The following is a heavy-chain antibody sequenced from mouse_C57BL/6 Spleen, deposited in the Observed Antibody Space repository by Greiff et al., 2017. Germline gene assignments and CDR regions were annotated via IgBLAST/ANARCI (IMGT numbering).Heavy chain of an antibody. V-gene: IGHV3-6*01. D-gene: IGHD4-1*01. CDR1: GYSITSGYY. CDR3: ARRGWEEYFDV. CDR2: ISYDGSN. J-gene: IGHJ1*03. Sequence: EVKLQESGPGLVKPSQSLSLTCSVTGYSITSGYYWNWIRQFPGNKLEWLGYISYDGSNNSNPPLKNRIPITRDTSENMLFLKLNSVTTEDTATYYCARRGWEEYFDVWGTGTTVTVSS.